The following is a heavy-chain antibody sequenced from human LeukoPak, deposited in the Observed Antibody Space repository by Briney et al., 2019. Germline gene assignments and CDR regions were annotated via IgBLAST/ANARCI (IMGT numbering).Heavy chain of an antibody. CDR2: INPDGSRT. D-gene: IGHD4-11*01. CDR3: ARDDYNRH. Sequence: GGSLRLSCAASGFTFSTYWMHWVRQAPGKGLVWVSRINPDGSRTDYADSVKGRFTISRDNAKNTLYLQMNSLRADDTAVYYCARDDYNRHWGQGTLVTVSS. J-gene: IGHJ4*02. V-gene: IGHV3-74*01. CDR1: GFTFSTYW.